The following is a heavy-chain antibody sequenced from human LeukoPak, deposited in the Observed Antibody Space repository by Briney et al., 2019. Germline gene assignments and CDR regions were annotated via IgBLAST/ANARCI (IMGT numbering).Heavy chain of an antibody. V-gene: IGHV4-34*01. CDR3: ARGSGPKTY. J-gene: IGHJ4*02. Sequence: SETLSLTCAVYGGSFSGYYWSWIRQPPGKGLEWIGEINHSGSTNYNPSLKSRVTISVDTPKNQFSLKLSSVTAADTAVYYCARGSGPKTYWGQGTLVTVSS. CDR2: INHSGST. CDR1: GGSFSGYY. D-gene: IGHD1-26*01.